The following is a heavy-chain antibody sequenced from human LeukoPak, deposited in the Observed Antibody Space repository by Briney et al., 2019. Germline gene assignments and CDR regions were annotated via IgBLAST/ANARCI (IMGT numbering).Heavy chain of an antibody. CDR2: INPSGGST. J-gene: IGHJ4*02. Sequence: ASVKVSCKASGYTFTSYYMHWVRQASGQGLEWMGIINPSGGSTSYAQKFQGRVTMTRDTSTSTVYMELSSLRSEDTAVYYCARQIGITMVRGALHYWGQGTLVTVSS. V-gene: IGHV1-46*01. CDR3: ARQIGITMVRGALHY. CDR1: GYTFTSYY. D-gene: IGHD3-10*01.